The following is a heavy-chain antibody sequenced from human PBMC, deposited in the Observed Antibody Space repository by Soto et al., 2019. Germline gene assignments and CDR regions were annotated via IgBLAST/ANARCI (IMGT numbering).Heavy chain of an antibody. J-gene: IGHJ6*02. CDR1: GFTFSSYA. V-gene: IGHV3-30-3*01. CDR2: ISYDGSNK. D-gene: IGHD1-1*01. CDR3: ARESQLMNPIYYYYYGMYV. Sequence: QVQLVESGGGVVQPGRSLRLSCAASGFTFSSYAMHWVRQAPGKGLEWVAVISYDGSNKYYADSVKGRFTISRDNSKNTLYLQMNSLRAEDTAVYYCARESQLMNPIYYYYYGMYVWGQGTTVTVS.